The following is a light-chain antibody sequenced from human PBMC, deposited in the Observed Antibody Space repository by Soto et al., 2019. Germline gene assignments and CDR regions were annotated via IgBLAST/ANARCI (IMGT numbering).Light chain of an antibody. CDR2: AAS. CDR3: QQFNNYPLT. V-gene: IGKV1-9*01. J-gene: IGKJ5*01. Sequence: DIQLTQSPSFLSASVGDRVTITCRASQGISSYLAWYQQKPGKAPRLLIYAASTLQSEVPSRFSGSGSGTEFTLTISSLQPEDFATYYCQQFNNYPLTFGQGTRLEIK. CDR1: QGISSY.